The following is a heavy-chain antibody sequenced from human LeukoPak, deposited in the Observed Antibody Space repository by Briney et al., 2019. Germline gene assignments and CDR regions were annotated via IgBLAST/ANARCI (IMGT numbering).Heavy chain of an antibody. CDR3: ARASAAMSRQDY. CDR1: GYTFTSYD. CDR2: MNPNSGNT. V-gene: IGHV1-8*01. Sequence: ASVKVSCKASGYTFTSYDINWVRQATGQGLEWMGWMNPNSGNTGYAQKFQGRVTMTRDTSTSTVYMELSSLRSEDTAVYYCARASAAMSRQDYWGQGTLVTVSS. J-gene: IGHJ4*02. D-gene: IGHD2-2*01.